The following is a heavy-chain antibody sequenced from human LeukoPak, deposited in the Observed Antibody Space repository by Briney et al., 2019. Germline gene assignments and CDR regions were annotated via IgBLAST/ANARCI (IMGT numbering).Heavy chain of an antibody. CDR1: GGTFSSYA. D-gene: IGHD2-15*01. V-gene: IGHV1-69*13. CDR2: IIPIFGTA. Sequence: SVKVSCKASGGTFSSYAISWVRQAPGQGLEWMGGIIPIFGTANYAQKFQGRVTITADESTSTAYMELSSLRSEDTAVYYCARGGYCSGGSCYADFDYWGQGTLVTVSS. J-gene: IGHJ4*02. CDR3: ARGGYCSGGSCYADFDY.